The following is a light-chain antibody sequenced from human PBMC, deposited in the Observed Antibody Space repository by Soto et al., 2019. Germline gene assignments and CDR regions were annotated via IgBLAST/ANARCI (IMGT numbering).Light chain of an antibody. CDR2: EVS. Sequence: QSALTQPPSASGSPGQSVTISCTGTSSDVGGYNYVSWYQQHPGKAPKLMIYEVSKRPSGVPDRFSGSKSDNTASLTVSGLQAEDEDDYYCSSYVGSNNLVFGGGTKLTFL. J-gene: IGLJ2*01. V-gene: IGLV2-8*01. CDR1: SSDVGGYNY. CDR3: SSYVGSNNLV.